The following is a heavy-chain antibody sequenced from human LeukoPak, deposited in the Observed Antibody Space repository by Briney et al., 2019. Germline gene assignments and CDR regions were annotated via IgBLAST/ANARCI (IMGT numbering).Heavy chain of an antibody. V-gene: IGHV3-53*01. CDR3: ARATSWNDYGDYEVGMDV. CDR1: GFTFADYG. D-gene: IGHD4-17*01. Sequence: GGSLRLSCAASGFTFADYGMSWVRRAPGKGLEWVSVIYSGGSTYYADSVKGRFTISRDNSKNTLYLQMNSLRAEDTAVYYCARATSWNDYGDYEVGMDVWGQGTTVTVSS. J-gene: IGHJ6*02. CDR2: IYSGGST.